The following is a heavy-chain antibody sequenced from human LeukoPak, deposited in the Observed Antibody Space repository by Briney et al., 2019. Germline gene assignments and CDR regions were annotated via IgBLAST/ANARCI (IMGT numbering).Heavy chain of an antibody. Sequence: GGSLRLSCAASGLTFSNYAMSWVRQAPGKGLEWVSAISGSGGSTYYADSVKGRFTISRDNSKNTLYLQMNSLRAEDTAVYYCAREIMLSGDYWGQGTLVTVSS. CDR2: ISGSGGST. CDR1: GLTFSNYA. CDR3: AREIMLSGDY. V-gene: IGHV3-23*01. J-gene: IGHJ4*02. D-gene: IGHD2-8*01.